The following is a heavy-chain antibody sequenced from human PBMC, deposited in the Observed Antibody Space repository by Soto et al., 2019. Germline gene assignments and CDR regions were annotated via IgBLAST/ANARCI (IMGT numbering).Heavy chain of an antibody. J-gene: IGHJ4*02. Sequence: ASVKVSCKASGGTFSSYAISWVRQAPGQGLEWMGGIIPIFGTANYAQKFQGRVTITADESTSTAYMELSRLRSEDTAVYYCARESSIGSYFDYWGQGTLVTVSS. CDR2: IIPIFGTA. CDR1: GGTFSSYA. CDR3: ARESSIGSYFDY. V-gene: IGHV1-69*13. D-gene: IGHD3-3*02.